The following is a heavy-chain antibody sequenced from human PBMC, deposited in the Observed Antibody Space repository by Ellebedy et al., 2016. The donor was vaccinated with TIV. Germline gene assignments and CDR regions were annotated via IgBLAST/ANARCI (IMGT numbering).Heavy chain of an antibody. CDR2: VSGSGGST. V-gene: IGHV3-23*01. CDR1: GFTFSSYA. D-gene: IGHD1-1*01. J-gene: IGHJ4*02. Sequence: GGSLRLSXAASGFTFSSYAMSWVRQAPGKGLEWVSGVSGSGGSTYYADSVKGRFTISRDNAKNLMYLQMNSLRDEDTAVYYCARDGMDWGQGTLVTVS. CDR3: ARDGMD.